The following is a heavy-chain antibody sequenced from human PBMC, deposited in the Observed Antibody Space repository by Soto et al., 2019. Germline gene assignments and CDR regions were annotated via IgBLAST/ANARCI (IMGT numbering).Heavy chain of an antibody. CDR3: ARGPTYYYDSSGYYYNY. V-gene: IGHV1-69*06. CDR2: IIPIFGTA. J-gene: IGHJ4*02. Sequence: LVKVSCKASGGTFSSYAISWVRQAPGQGLEWMGGIIPIFGTANYAQKFQGRVTITADKSTSTAYMELSSLRSEDTAVYYCARGPTYYYDSSGYYYNYWGQGTLVTVS. CDR1: GGTFSSYA. D-gene: IGHD3-22*01.